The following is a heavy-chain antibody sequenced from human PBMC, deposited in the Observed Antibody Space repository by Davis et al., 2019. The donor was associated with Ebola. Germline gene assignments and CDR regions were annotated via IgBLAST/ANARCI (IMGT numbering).Heavy chain of an antibody. CDR2: IRSKAYGGTT. CDR3: TRGPVAGIIGISLGGY. V-gene: IGHV3-49*03. Sequence: GESLKISCTASGFTFGDYAMSWFRQAPGKGLEWVGFIRSKAYGGTTEYAASVKGRFTISRDDSKSIAYLQMNSLKTEDTAVYYCTRGPVAGIIGISLGGYWGQGTLVTVSS. CDR1: GFTFGDYA. D-gene: IGHD6-19*01. J-gene: IGHJ4*02.